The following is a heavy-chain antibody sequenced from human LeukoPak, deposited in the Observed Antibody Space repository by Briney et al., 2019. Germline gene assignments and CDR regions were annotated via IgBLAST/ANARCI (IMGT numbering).Heavy chain of an antibody. CDR2: ISPIFGTA. V-gene: IGHV1-69*13. D-gene: IGHD3-22*01. Sequence: SVTVSCKASGGTFSSYGMSWVRQAPGQGLEWVGGISPIFGTANYAQKFQGRVTITADESTSTAYMELSSLRSEDTAVYYCARDGPPSYYYDSRSDYFDYWGQGTLVTVSS. CDR1: GGTFSSYG. CDR3: ARDGPPSYYYDSRSDYFDY. J-gene: IGHJ4*02.